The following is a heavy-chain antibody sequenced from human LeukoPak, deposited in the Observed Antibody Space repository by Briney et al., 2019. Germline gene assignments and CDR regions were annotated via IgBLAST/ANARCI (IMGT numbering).Heavy chain of an antibody. D-gene: IGHD6-25*01. J-gene: IGHJ1*01. Sequence: ESGPTLVKPTQTLTLTCTFSGFSLSTTGVGVGWIRQPPGKALEWLALIYWDDDKRYSPSLKSRLTITKATSKNQVVLTMTNMDPVDTATYYGADIAVQRLEPEYFQPWGQGTLVTVSS. CDR2: IYWDDDK. V-gene: IGHV2-5*02. CDR3: ADIAVQRLEPEYFQP. CDR1: GFSLSTTGVG.